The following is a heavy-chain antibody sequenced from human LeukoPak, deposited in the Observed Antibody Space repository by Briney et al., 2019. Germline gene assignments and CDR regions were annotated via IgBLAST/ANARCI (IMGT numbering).Heavy chain of an antibody. D-gene: IGHD2-2*01. J-gene: IGHJ4*02. CDR2: ISATGGTT. Sequence: GGSLRLSCAASGFTFSTYAMIWVRQAPGKGLEWVSAISATGGTTVYADSVKGRFTISRGNSKNTLYLQMNSLRAEDTAVYYCARLSTGSASDYWGQGTLVTVSS. V-gene: IGHV3-23*01. CDR1: GFTFSTYA. CDR3: ARLSTGSASDY.